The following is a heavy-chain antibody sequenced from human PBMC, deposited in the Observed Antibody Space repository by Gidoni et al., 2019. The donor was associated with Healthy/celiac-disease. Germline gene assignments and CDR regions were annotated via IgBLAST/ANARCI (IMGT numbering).Heavy chain of an antibody. CDR1: GGTFSSYA. Sequence: QVQLVQSGAEVKKPGSSVKVSCKASGGTFSSYAISWVRQAPGQGLEWMGGIIPIFGTANYEQKFQGRVTITADESTSTAYMELSSLRSEDTAVYYCARAPYYYDSSGYYKGSWFDPWGQGTLVTVSS. V-gene: IGHV1-69*01. D-gene: IGHD3-22*01. J-gene: IGHJ5*02. CDR3: ARAPYYYDSSGYYKGSWFDP. CDR2: IIPIFGTA.